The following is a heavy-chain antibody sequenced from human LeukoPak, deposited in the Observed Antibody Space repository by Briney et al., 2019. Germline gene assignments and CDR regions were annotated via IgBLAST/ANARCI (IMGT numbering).Heavy chain of an antibody. CDR3: AKTPLRLRANWFDP. Sequence: GGSLRLSSAASGFTFSSYAMSWVRQAPGKGLEWVSAISGSGGSTYYADSVKGRFTISRDNSKNTLYLQMNSLRAEDTAVYYCAKTPLRLRANWFDPWGQGTLVTVSS. D-gene: IGHD4-17*01. V-gene: IGHV3-23*01. CDR1: GFTFSSYA. J-gene: IGHJ5*02. CDR2: ISGSGGST.